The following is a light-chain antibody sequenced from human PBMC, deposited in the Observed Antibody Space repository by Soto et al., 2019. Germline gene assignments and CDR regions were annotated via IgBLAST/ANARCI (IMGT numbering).Light chain of an antibody. J-gene: IGLJ2*01. Sequence: VVTQPPSVSGAPGQRVTISCTGSSSNIGAGYDVHWYQQLPGTAPKLLIYGNSNRPSGVPDRFSGSKSGTSASLAITGLQAEDEADYYCQSYDSSLSGSVVFGGGTKVTVL. CDR3: QSYDSSLSGSVV. CDR2: GNS. V-gene: IGLV1-40*01. CDR1: SSNIGAGYD.